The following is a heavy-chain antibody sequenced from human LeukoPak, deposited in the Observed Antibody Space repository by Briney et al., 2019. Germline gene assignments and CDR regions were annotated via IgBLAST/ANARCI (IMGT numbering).Heavy chain of an antibody. CDR2: TYYRSQWYS. V-gene: IGHV6-1*01. J-gene: IGHJ4*02. D-gene: IGHD6-13*01. Sequence: SQTLSLTCAISGDSVSSNSAAWYWIRQSPSRGLEWLGRTYYRSQWYSDYAVSVKSRITINPDTFKNQFSLQLNSVTPEDTAVYYCARAGSSWYLDYWGQGTLVTVSS. CDR1: GDSVSSNSAA. CDR3: ARAGSSWYLDY.